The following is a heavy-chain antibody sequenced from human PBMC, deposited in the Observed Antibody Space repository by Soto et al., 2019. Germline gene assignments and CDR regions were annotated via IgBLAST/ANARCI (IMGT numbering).Heavy chain of an antibody. CDR2: LYYSGNT. CDR3: AWGSSSYYYMDV. CDR1: GGSISSYY. J-gene: IGHJ6*03. Sequence: PSETLSLTCTVSGGSISSYYWSWIRQPPGKTLEWIGYLYYSGNTNYNPSLKSRVTFSVDTSKHQFSLRLNSVTAADSAVYYCAWGSSSYYYMDVWGKGTTVTVSS. V-gene: IGHV4-59*01. D-gene: IGHD6-6*01.